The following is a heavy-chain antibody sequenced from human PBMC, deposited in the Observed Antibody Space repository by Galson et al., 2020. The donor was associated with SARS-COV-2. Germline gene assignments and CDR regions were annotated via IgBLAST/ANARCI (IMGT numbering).Heavy chain of an antibody. D-gene: IGHD5-12*01. Sequence: GESLKISCAASGFTFSSYAMHWVRQAPGKGLEWVAVISYDGSNKYYADSVEGRFTISRDNSKNTLFLQMNSLRAEDTAVYYCARGDGYKAYFHSWGQGSLVTFSS. CDR1: GFTFSSYA. CDR3: ARGDGYKAYFHS. CDR2: ISYDGSNK. J-gene: IGHJ4*02. V-gene: IGHV3-30*04.